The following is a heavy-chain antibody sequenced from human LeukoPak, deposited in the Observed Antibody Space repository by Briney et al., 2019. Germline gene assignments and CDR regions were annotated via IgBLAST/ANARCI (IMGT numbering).Heavy chain of an antibody. CDR2: IRSKAYGGTT. Sequence: GGSLRLSCTASGFTFGDYAMSWVRQAPGKGLEWVGFIRSKAYGGTTEYAASVKGRFTISRDDSKSIAYLQMNSLKTEDTAVYYCTRDLNGYSGYDYAGYWGQGTLVTVSS. D-gene: IGHD5-12*01. V-gene: IGHV3-49*04. CDR1: GFTFGDYA. J-gene: IGHJ4*02. CDR3: TRDLNGYSGYDYAGY.